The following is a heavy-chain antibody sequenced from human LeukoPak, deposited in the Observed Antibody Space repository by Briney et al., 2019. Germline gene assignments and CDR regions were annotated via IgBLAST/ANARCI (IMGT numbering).Heavy chain of an antibody. CDR1: GYTFTSYY. CDR2: INPSGGST. V-gene: IGHV1-46*01. J-gene: IGHJ6*03. CDR3: ARDKVVTPGYYYYMDV. D-gene: IGHD4-23*01. Sequence: ASVKVSCKASGYTFTSYYMHWVRQAPGQGLEWMGIINPSGGSTSYAQKFQGRVTMTRDTSTSTVYMELSSLRSEDTAVYYCARDKVVTPGYYYYMDVWGKGTTVTVSS.